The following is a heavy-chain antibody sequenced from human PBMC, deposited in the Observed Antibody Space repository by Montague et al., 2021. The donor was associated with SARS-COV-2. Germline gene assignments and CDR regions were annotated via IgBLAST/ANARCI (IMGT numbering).Heavy chain of an antibody. V-gene: IGHV4-39*07. CDR1: GGSISSSSYY. CDR2: IYYSGST. J-gene: IGHJ3*02. Sequence: SETLSLTCTVSGGSISSSSYYWGWIRQPPGKGLEWIGCIYYSGSTYYXPSLKSRVTISVDTSKNQFSLKLSSVTAADTAVYYCASARFVWLAVEGTFDIWGQGTLVTVS. CDR3: ASARFVWLAVEGTFDI. D-gene: IGHD6-19*01.